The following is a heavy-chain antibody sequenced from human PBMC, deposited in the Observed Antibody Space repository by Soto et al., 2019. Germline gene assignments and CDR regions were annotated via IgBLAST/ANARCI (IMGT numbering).Heavy chain of an antibody. J-gene: IGHJ6*03. V-gene: IGHV3-33*01. CDR1: GFTFSSYG. CDR3: ARDDQSYARYYYYYMDV. D-gene: IGHD4-17*01. CDR2: IWYDGSNK. Sequence: GGSLRLSCAASGFTFSSYGMHWVRQAPGKGLEWVAVIWYDGSNKYYADSVKGRFTISRDNSKNTLYLQMNSLRAEDTAVYYCARDDQSYARYYYYYMDVWGKGTTVTVSS.